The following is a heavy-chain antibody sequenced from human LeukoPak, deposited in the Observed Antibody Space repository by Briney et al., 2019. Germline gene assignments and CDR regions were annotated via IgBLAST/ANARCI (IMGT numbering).Heavy chain of an antibody. V-gene: IGHV1-69*04. D-gene: IGHD3-22*01. CDR2: IIPILGIA. J-gene: IGHJ6*02. Sequence: SVCLYRKASGGTFSSYAISWVRQAPGQGLEWMGRIIPILGIANYAQKCQGRVTVTADKSTSTAYMKLSSLRSEDTAVYYCARSIFPNYYDSSGQPPPPNYYYHGMDVWGQGTT. CDR1: GGTFSSYA. CDR3: ARSIFPNYYDSSGQPPPPNYYYHGMDV.